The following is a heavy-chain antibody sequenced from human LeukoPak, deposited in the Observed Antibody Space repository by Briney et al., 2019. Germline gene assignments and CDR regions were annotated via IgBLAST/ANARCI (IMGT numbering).Heavy chain of an antibody. V-gene: IGHV4-59*08. CDR2: IYYSGST. CDR1: GGSFSGYY. D-gene: IGHD3-22*01. Sequence: SETLSLTCAVYGGSFSGYYWSWLRQPPGKGLEWIGYIYYSGSTNYNPSLKSRVTISVDTSKNQFSLKLSSVTAADTAVYYCARMYFYDSSGFQKGAFDIWGQGTMVTVSS. J-gene: IGHJ3*02. CDR3: ARMYFYDSSGFQKGAFDI.